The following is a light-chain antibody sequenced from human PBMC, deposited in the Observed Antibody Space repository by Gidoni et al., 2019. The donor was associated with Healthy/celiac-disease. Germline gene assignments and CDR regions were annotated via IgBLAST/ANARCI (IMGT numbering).Light chain of an antibody. CDR1: KSVSSSY. CDR3: QQYGSSWT. Sequence: VLTQSPGTLSVSPGARATLSCRASKSVSSSYLAWYQQKPGKAPRLRIYGASSRATGIPDRFSGSGSVTDFTRTISRLEPEDFAAYYGQQYGSSWTFGQGTKVEI. J-gene: IGKJ1*01. CDR2: GAS. V-gene: IGKV3-20*01.